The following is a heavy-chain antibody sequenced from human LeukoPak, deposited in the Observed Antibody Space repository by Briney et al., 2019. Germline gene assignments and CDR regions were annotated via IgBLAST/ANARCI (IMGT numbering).Heavy chain of an antibody. Sequence: RPSETLSLTCTVSGGSINDYYWSWIRQPAGKGLEWIGRIYTRGSTNYNPSLKSRVTMSVDTPKNQFSLKLSSVTAADTAVYYCARGRYCSADICSGGDAFDIWGQGTMVSVSS. CDR1: GGSINDYY. V-gene: IGHV4-4*07. CDR3: ARGRYCSADICSGGDAFDI. CDR2: IYTRGST. J-gene: IGHJ3*02. D-gene: IGHD2-15*01.